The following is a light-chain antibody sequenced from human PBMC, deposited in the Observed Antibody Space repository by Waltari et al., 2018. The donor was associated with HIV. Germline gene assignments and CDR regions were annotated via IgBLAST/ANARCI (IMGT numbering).Light chain of an antibody. V-gene: IGLV2-14*01. CDR2: EMV. CDR3: TSYTANDTLI. CDR1: SPAFGHSNF. Sequence: QSVLPQPASVSGFPGPSLTLSCPGASPAFGHSNFISWYQYPPGKVPKFVIYEMVTRPSGVSDRFSGSKSGNTAYLTIARLRAEDEADYYCTSYTANDTLIFGGGTKVTVL. J-gene: IGLJ2*01.